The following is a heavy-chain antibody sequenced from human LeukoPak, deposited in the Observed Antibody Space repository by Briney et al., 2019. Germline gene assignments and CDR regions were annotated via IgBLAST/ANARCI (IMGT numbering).Heavy chain of an antibody. CDR2: IRYDGSNT. Sequence: GGSLRLSCAASGSIFSSYCMHWVRQAPGKGLEWVAFIRYDGSNTYYADSVKGRFTISRDNSKNTPYLQMNSLRAEDTAVYYCAKDAPTGRDFDYWGQGTLVTVSS. CDR1: GSIFSSYC. CDR3: AKDAPTGRDFDY. V-gene: IGHV3-30*02. D-gene: IGHD1-26*01. J-gene: IGHJ4*02.